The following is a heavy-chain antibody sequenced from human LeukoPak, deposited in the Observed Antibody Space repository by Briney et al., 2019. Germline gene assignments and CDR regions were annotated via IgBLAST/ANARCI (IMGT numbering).Heavy chain of an antibody. CDR2: IKQDGSEK. D-gene: IGHD3-3*01. J-gene: IGHJ5*02. Sequence: PGGSLRLSCAASGFTFSSYSMNWVRQAPGKGLEWVANIKQDGSEKYYVDSVKGRFTISRDNAKKSLYLQMNSLRAEDTAVYYCARDAEVGTLFGVLSRYNWFDPWGQGALVTVSS. V-gene: IGHV3-7*01. CDR1: GFTFSSYS. CDR3: ARDAEVGTLFGVLSRYNWFDP.